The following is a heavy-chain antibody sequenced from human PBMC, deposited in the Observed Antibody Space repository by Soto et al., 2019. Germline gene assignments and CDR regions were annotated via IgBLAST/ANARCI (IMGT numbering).Heavy chain of an antibody. CDR2: IWYDGSNK. J-gene: IGHJ4*02. V-gene: IGHV3-33*01. CDR3: AREYPYYYDSSGYYHTPHFDY. D-gene: IGHD3-22*01. CDR1: GFTFGIYG. Sequence: PGGSLRLSCAASGFTFGIYGMHWFRQAPGKGLEWVAVIWYDGSNKYYADSVKGRFTISRDNSKNTLYLQMNSLRAEDTAVYYCAREYPYYYDSSGYYHTPHFDYWGQGTLVTVSS.